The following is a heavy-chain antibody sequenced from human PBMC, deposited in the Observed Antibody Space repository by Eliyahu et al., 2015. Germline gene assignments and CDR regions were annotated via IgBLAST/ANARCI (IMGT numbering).Heavy chain of an antibody. CDR2: ITSTRGTM. CDR3: ARDRSHYGSGSYRMFDP. D-gene: IGHD3-10*01. Sequence: EVQLVESGGGLVQPGGSLRLSCAASGFTFGTYSMDWVRQAPGKGLEWISYITSTRGTMYYADSVKGRFTVSRDNAKNSLYLQMNNLRDEDTAVYYCARDRSHYGSGSYRMFDPWGQGTLVTVSS. CDR1: GFTFGTYS. V-gene: IGHV3-48*02. J-gene: IGHJ5*02.